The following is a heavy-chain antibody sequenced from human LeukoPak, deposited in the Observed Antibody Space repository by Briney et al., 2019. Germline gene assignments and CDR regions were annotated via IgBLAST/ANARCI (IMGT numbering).Heavy chain of an antibody. Sequence: QAGGSLRLSCAASGFTFSSYWMHWVRHAPGKGLVWVSRISSDGSYTTYADSVKGRFTISRDNAKNTLYLQMNSLRVEDTAVYYCAREYTGYDAFWGQGALVTVSS. D-gene: IGHD5-12*01. CDR2: ISSDGSYT. V-gene: IGHV3-74*01. J-gene: IGHJ4*02. CDR1: GFTFSSYW. CDR3: AREYTGYDAF.